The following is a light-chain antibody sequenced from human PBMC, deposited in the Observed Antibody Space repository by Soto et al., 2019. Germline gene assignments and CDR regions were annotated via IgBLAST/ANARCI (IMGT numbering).Light chain of an antibody. CDR2: KAS. CDR1: QSISSW. J-gene: IGKJ2*01. Sequence: DIQMTQSPSTLSASVGDRVTITCRASQSISSWLAWYQQKPGKAPKLLIYKASSLESGVPSRFSGSGSGTEFTLTISSLQPDDFATHYCQQYNSYPMYTFGQGTKLEIK. CDR3: QQYNSYPMYT. V-gene: IGKV1-5*03.